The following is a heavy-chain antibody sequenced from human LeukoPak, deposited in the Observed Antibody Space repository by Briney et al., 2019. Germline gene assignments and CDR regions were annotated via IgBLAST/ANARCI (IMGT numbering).Heavy chain of an antibody. CDR2: INPNSGGT. Sequence: ASVKVSCKASGYTFTGYYMHWVRQAPGQGLEWMGWINPNSGGTNYAQKFQGRVTMTRDTSISTAYMELSRLRSDDTAMYYCASCVSQWPSWFDPWGQGTLVTVSS. V-gene: IGHV1-2*02. CDR3: ASCVSQWPSWFDP. D-gene: IGHD6-19*01. J-gene: IGHJ5*02. CDR1: GYTFTGYY.